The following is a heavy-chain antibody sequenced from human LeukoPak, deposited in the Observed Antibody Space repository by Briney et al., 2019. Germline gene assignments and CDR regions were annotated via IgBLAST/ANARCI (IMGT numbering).Heavy chain of an antibody. Sequence: GRSLRLSCAASGSTFNNYGMHWGRQAPGKGLEWVAVIWYDGSNKYYADSVKGRFTISRDNSKNTMYLQMNSLRAEDTAVYYCVREHVPDSGSYTVPFDYWGQGTLVTVSS. J-gene: IGHJ4*02. CDR2: IWYDGSNK. CDR3: VREHVPDSGSYTVPFDY. D-gene: IGHD3-10*01. CDR1: GSTFNNYG. V-gene: IGHV3-33*01.